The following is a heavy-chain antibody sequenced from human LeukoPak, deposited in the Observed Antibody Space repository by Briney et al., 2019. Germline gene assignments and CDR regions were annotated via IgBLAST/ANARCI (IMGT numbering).Heavy chain of an antibody. Sequence: GGSLRLSCAVSGFTVSGNHVTWVRQAPGKGLAWVSTIYNTGTTNYADSVKGRFTIFRDNSKNTVYLQMNSLRAEDMAIYYCAGYGGFSKWGQGTHVTVSS. CDR1: GFTVSGNH. J-gene: IGHJ4*02. CDR2: IYNTGTT. CDR3: AGYGGFSK. D-gene: IGHD4-23*01. V-gene: IGHV3-53*01.